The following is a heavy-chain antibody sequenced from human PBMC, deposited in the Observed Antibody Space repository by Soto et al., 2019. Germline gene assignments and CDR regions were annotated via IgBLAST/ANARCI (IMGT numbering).Heavy chain of an antibody. CDR2: ISSSGSTI. Sequence: QVQLVESGGGLVKPGVSLKLSCAASGFTFSDYYMSWIRQAPGKGLEWVSYISSSGSTIYYADSVKGRFTISRDNAKNSLYLHRNSLRAEDTAVYYCAREEETNAFDIWGQGTMVTVSS. CDR1: GFTFSDYY. J-gene: IGHJ3*02. V-gene: IGHV3-11*01. CDR3: AREEETNAFDI.